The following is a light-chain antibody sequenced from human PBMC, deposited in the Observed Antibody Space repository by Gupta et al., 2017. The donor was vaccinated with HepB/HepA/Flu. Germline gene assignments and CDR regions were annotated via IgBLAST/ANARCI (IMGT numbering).Light chain of an antibody. CDR3: QQDNSYSWT. CDR1: QSISSW. Sequence: DIQMTQPPSTLSASVGDRVTITCRASQSISSWLAWYQQKPGKAPKLLIYKASSLESGVPSRFSGSGSGTEFTLTISRLQPDDFATYYCQQDNSYSWTFGQGTKVEIK. J-gene: IGKJ1*01. V-gene: IGKV1-5*03. CDR2: KAS.